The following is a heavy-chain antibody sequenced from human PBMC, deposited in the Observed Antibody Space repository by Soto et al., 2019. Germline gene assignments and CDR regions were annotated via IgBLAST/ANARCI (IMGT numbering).Heavy chain of an antibody. CDR3: ARTGIVNRGHYDY. V-gene: IGHV1-18*04. J-gene: IGHJ4*02. CDR1: GYDFTAYP. CDR2: ISTSNGVT. D-gene: IGHD2-21*01. Sequence: QVHLVQSGPEVKKPAASVKVSCEPSGYDFTAYPISCVRQAPGQGLEWLGWISTSNGVTHYAQNFQGRVTMTTDTSTSTVYMELRILKSDDTAVYYCARTGIVNRGHYDYWGQGTLVTVSS.